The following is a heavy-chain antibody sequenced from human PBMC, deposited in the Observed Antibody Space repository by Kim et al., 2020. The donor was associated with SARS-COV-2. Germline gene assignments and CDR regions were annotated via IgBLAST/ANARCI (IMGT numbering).Heavy chain of an antibody. J-gene: IGHJ4*02. CDR2: T. V-gene: IGHV4-30-2*04. Sequence: TYYNPSLKSRVTISLHTSKNPFSLKLSSVTAADPAVYYCARGLRGGNFDYWGQGTLVTVSS. CDR3: ARGLRGGNFDY. D-gene: IGHD3-16*01.